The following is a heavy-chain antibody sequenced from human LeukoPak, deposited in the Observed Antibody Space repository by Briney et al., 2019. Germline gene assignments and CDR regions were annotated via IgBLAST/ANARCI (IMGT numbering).Heavy chain of an antibody. V-gene: IGHV3-23*01. J-gene: IGHJ4*02. CDR1: GFTLGSYA. Sequence: PGGSLRLSCAASGFTLGSYALTWVRQAPGKGLEWVATISGNSITTYYADSLKGRFTISRDAAKNTLYLQMDSLRVEDTAVYFCAKDRTQGSGWYLIFDYWSQGTLVTVSS. CDR2: ISGNSITT. CDR3: AKDRTQGSGWYLIFDY. D-gene: IGHD6-19*01.